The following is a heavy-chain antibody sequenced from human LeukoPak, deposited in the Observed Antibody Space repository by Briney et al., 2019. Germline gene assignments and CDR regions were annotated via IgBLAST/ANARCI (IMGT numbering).Heavy chain of an antibody. CDR2: INSGGST. J-gene: IGHJ4*02. CDR3: ARTGYSSGWLHY. V-gene: IGHV3-23*01. D-gene: IGHD6-19*01. CDR1: GFTFSTYA. Sequence: GGSLRLSCAASGFTFSTYAMSWVRQAPGKGLEWVSAINSGGSTYYADSLKGRFTISRDNSKNTLYLQMNSLRAEDTAVYYCARTGYSSGWLHYWGQGTLVTVSS.